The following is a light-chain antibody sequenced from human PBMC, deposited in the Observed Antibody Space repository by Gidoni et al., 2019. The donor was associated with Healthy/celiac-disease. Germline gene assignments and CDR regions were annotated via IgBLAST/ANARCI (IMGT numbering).Light chain of an antibody. V-gene: IGKV1-9*01. CDR1: QGISSY. Sequence: DIQLTQSPSFLSASVGDRVTITCRASQGISSYLAWYQQEPGKAPKLLIYAASTLQSGVPSRFSGSGSGTEFTLTISSLQPEDFATYYCQQLNSYPRPFGQGTKLEIK. CDR3: QQLNSYPRP. CDR2: AAS. J-gene: IGKJ2*01.